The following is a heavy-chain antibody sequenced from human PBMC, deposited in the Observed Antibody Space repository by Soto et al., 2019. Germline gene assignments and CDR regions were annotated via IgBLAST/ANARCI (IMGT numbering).Heavy chain of an antibody. V-gene: IGHV4-59*11. J-gene: IGHJ4*02. D-gene: IGHD4-17*01. CDR2: IDYKGNT. CDR1: GGSISTHY. Sequence: SETLSLTCTVSGGSISTHYWNWVRQPPGKGLEWIGYIDYKGNTKYNPSLKSRVTTSVDTSNNQFSLNLNSVTAADTAVYHCARDYYGDYYFNSWGQGILVTVSS. CDR3: ARDYYGDYYFNS.